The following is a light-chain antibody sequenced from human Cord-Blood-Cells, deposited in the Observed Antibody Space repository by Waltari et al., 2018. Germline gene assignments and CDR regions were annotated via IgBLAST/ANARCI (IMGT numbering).Light chain of an antibody. V-gene: IGKV1-5*03. CDR1: QSISSW. CDR3: QQYNSYSYS. J-gene: IGKJ2*03. CDR2: KAF. Sequence: EIQRTQYPSTLSTSVGDRVTITCRASQSISSWLALSQQKPGKAPKLLIYKAFSLESGVPSRFSGSGSGTEFTLTISSLQPDDFATYYCQQYNSYSYSFGQGTKLEIK.